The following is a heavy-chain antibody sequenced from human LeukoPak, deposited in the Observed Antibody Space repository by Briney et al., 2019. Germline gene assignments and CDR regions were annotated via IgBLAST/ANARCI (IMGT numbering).Heavy chain of an antibody. D-gene: IGHD5-24*01. CDR2: INSDGSST. Sequence: GGTLRLSCAASGFTFSSYGMSWVRQAPGKGLEWVSRINSDGSSTSYADSVKGRFTISRDNAKNSLYLQMNSLRAEDMALYYCAKASDGGAFDIWGQGTMVTVSS. J-gene: IGHJ3*02. CDR3: AKASDGGAFDI. V-gene: IGHV3-74*01. CDR1: GFTFSSYG.